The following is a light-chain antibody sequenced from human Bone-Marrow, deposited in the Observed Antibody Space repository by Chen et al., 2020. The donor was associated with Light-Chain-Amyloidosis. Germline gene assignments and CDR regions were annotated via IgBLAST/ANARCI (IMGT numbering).Light chain of an antibody. CDR1: DLPTKY. J-gene: IGLJ2*01. CDR3: QSADSSGTYEVI. V-gene: IGLV3-25*03. CDR2: RDT. Sequence: YELPQPPSVSVSPGQTVRNTCSGDDLPTKYAYWYQQKPGQAPVLVRHRDTKRPPGMSERFSGSSSGTTATVNISGVQAEDEADYHWQSADSSGTYEVIFGGGTKLTVL.